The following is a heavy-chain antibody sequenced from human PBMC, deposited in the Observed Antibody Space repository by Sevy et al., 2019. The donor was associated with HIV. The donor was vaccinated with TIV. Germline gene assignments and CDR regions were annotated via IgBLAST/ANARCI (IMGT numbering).Heavy chain of an antibody. Sequence: GGSLRLSCAASGFTFRNYAMTWVRQAPGKGLQWVSAISGGDDSTYYADSVKGRFTISRDNSKNTLYLQMNSLRAEDTAVYYCAKALAFIVGVAFDIWGQGTLVTVSS. CDR2: ISGGDDST. CDR1: GFTFRNYA. CDR3: AKALAFIVGVAFDI. D-gene: IGHD1-26*01. V-gene: IGHV3-23*01. J-gene: IGHJ3*02.